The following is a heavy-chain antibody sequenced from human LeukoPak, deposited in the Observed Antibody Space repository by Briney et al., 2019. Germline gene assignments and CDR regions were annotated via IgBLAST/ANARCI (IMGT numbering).Heavy chain of an antibody. Sequence: PGGSLRLSCAASGFTFNNYGMHWVRQAPGKGLEWVSYISSSGSTIYYADSVKGRFTISRDNAKNSLYLQMNSLRAEDTAVYYCARSSRLTFDYWGQGTLVTVSS. D-gene: IGHD6-6*01. J-gene: IGHJ4*02. V-gene: IGHV3-48*04. CDR3: ARSSRLTFDY. CDR2: ISSSGSTI. CDR1: GFTFNNYG.